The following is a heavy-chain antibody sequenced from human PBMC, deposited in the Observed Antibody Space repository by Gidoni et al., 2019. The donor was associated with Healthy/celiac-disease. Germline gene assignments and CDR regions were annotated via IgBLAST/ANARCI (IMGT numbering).Heavy chain of an antibody. J-gene: IGHJ6*02. CDR2: IRSKANSYAT. Sequence: EVQLVESGGGLVKHGGSLKRSCSASAFTVRGSDMRWFRLASGNGLEWFGRIRSKANSYATAYAASLTGRFTIPRDDSKTTAYLQMNSLKTDHTAVYYCTRHRHYGDLVDGMDVWGQGTPVTVSS. CDR3: TRHRHYGDLVDGMDV. V-gene: IGHV3-73*02. D-gene: IGHD4-17*01. CDR1: AFTVRGSD.